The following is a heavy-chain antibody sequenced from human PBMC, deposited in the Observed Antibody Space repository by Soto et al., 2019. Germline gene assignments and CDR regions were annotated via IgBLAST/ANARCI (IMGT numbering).Heavy chain of an antibody. CDR1: GGSISSGGYY. CDR2: IYYTGST. V-gene: IGHV4-31*03. Sequence: QVQLQESGPGLVKPSQTLSLTCTVSGGSISSGGYYWSWIRQHPGKGLEWIGYIYYTGSTYYNPSLKSRVAMSVDKSKSQFSLKRSAVTAADTAVFYCARVRYNWKDGDYCYYGMDVWGQGTTVTVSS. D-gene: IGHD1-1*01. CDR3: ARVRYNWKDGDYCYYGMDV. J-gene: IGHJ6*02.